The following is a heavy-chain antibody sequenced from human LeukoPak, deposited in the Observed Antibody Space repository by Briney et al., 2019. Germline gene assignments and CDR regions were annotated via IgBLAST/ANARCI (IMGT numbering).Heavy chain of an antibody. Sequence: SETLSLPCTVSGGSVRSSSYFWGWLRPPPGKGPEWIGSVYYTGAIYYNPSLKSRVSISVDTSKNQFTLRLTSVTAADTALYYCASRIVISPTAIETWFDYWGQGTLVTVSS. CDR2: VYYTGAI. CDR3: ASRIVISPTAIETWFDY. D-gene: IGHD2-21*02. J-gene: IGHJ4*02. V-gene: IGHV4-39*06. CDR1: GGSVRSSSYF.